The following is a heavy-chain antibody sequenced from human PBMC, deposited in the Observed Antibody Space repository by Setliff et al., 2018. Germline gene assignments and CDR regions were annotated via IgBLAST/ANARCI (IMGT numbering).Heavy chain of an antibody. Sequence: LSLTCTVSGYPINTHYWSWIRQSPGKGLEWIGYFHISGNVRSVNYNPSLKSRVTISVDTSKNQFSLKLTSVTAADTAVYYCARHHAQYYSDSSGYYYEDWYFDLWGRGTLVTVS. V-gene: IGHV4-59*08. CDR3: ARHHAQYYSDSSGYYYEDWYFDL. CDR1: GYPINTHY. D-gene: IGHD3-22*01. CDR2: FHISGNVRSV. J-gene: IGHJ2*01.